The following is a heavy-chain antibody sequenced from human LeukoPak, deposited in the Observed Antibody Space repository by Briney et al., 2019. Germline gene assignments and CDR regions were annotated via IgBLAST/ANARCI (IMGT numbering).Heavy chain of an antibody. J-gene: IGHJ4*02. CDR1: GGSISNYY. D-gene: IGHD2-15*01. CDR3: ARGGACSGGSCYSGKIDY. V-gene: IGHV4-59*12. Sequence: SETLSLTCSVSGGSISNYYWSWIRQPPGKGLEWIGYIFYTGSTKYNPSLKSRVTISVDTSKNQFSLKLSSVTAADTAVYYCARGGACSGGSCYSGKIDYWGQGTLVTVSS. CDR2: IFYTGST.